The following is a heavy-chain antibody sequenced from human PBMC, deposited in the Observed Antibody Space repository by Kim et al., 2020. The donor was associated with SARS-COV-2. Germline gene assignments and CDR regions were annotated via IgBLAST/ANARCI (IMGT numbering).Heavy chain of an antibody. CDR3: ARVPDRISSYFDY. CDR2: IYYSGST. CDR1: GGSISSGGYY. J-gene: IGHJ4*02. Sequence: SETLSLTCTVSGGSISSGGYYWSWIRQHPGKGLEWIGYIYYSGSTYYNPSLKSRVTISVDTSKNQFSLKLSSVTAADTAVYYCARVPDRISSYFDYWGQGTLVTVSS. V-gene: IGHV4-31*03.